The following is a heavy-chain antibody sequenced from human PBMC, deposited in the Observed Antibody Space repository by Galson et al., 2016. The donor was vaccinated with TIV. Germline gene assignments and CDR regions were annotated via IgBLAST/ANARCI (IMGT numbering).Heavy chain of an antibody. CDR2: IWYDGVNK. Sequence: SLRLSCAASGFTFSSYGMHWVRQAPGKGLEWVAVIWYDGVNKYYADSVQGRFTISRDNSKNTLYLQMNSLRAEDTAVYYCARDSGVPSAFYYYYAMDVWGQGTTVSVSS. V-gene: IGHV3-33*01. J-gene: IGHJ6*02. D-gene: IGHD3-10*01. CDR1: GFTFSSYG. CDR3: ARDSGVPSAFYYYYAMDV.